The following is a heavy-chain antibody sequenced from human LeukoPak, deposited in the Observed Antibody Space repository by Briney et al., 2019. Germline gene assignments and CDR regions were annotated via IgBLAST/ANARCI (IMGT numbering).Heavy chain of an antibody. D-gene: IGHD3-3*01. CDR1: GFTFSSYA. V-gene: IGHV3-30*04. J-gene: IGHJ4*02. CDR3: ASGAITIFGVVTH. Sequence: GGSLRLSCAASGFTFSSYAMHWVRQAPGKGLEWAALLSYDGSYEYYADSVKGRFTISRDNSKNTLYLQMNSLRTEDSAVYYCASGAITIFGVVTHWGQGTLVTVSS. CDR2: LSYDGSYE.